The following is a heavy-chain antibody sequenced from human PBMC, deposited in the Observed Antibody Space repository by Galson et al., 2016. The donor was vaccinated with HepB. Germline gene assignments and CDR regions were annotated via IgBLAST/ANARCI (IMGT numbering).Heavy chain of an antibody. V-gene: IGHV3-7*01. CDR2: IKQDGSNI. D-gene: IGHD7-27*01. CDR1: GFIFSDYW. J-gene: IGHJ4*02. CDR3: ARDFGWGSDY. Sequence: SLRLSCAASGFIFSDYWMNWVLQAPGKGLEWLASIKQDGSNIYYVDFVKGRFSVSRDNAKNSMYLQMNSLRVEDTAVYYCARDFGWGSDYWGQGTQVTVSS.